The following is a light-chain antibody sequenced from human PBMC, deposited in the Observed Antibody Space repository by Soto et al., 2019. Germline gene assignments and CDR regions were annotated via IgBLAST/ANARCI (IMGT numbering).Light chain of an antibody. J-gene: IGKJ5*01. CDR2: GAS. Sequence: IVLTQSPGTLSLSPGERATLSCRASQSVSSSYLAWYQQKPGQAPRLLIYGASSRATGIPDRFSGSGSGTDFTLTISRLEPEDFAVYYCQQYGSSPYPFGQGTRLEIK. CDR1: QSVSSSY. CDR3: QQYGSSPYP. V-gene: IGKV3-20*01.